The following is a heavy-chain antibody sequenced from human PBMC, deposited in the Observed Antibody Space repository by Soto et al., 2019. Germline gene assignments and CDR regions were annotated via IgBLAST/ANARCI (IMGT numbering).Heavy chain of an antibody. Sequence: PSETLSLTCTVSGASMHSYQCSWIRQPAGKGLEWKGHIHSSGSTNYNPSPKILVSMSVDTSKNQFSLRLLSLTVADMVVYYCGRDQGVAAAGITWFDPWGQGSLVTVSS. CDR1: GASMHSYQ. CDR3: GRDQGVAAAGITWFDP. V-gene: IGHV4-4*07. D-gene: IGHD6-25*01. CDR2: IHSSGST. J-gene: IGHJ5*02.